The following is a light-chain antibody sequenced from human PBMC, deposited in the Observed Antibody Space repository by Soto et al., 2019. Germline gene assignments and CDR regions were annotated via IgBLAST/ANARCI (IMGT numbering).Light chain of an antibody. Sequence: EIVMTQSPATLSVSPGERATLSCRASQSVSGNLAWYQQKPGQATRLLIYGASTRATGIPARFSGSGSGTEFTLTISSLQSEDFAVYYCQQYNNWPPWTFGQGTKVEIK. J-gene: IGKJ1*01. CDR1: QSVSGN. CDR2: GAS. V-gene: IGKV3-15*01. CDR3: QQYNNWPPWT.